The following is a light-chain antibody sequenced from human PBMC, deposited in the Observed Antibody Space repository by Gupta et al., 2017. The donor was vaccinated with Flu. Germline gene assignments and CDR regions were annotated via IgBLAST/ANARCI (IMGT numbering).Light chain of an antibody. V-gene: IGLV2-11*01. Sequence: QSALTHPRSVSGPPGQSVTISCTGTSSDVGGYNYVSWYQQHAGKAPRLMIYDVSKWLAGVPDRFSGSQSGNTASLTISGLQDEDEADYYCCSYAGSDVWVFGGGTKLTVL. J-gene: IGLJ3*02. CDR3: CSYAGSDVWV. CDR1: SSDVGGYNY. CDR2: DVS.